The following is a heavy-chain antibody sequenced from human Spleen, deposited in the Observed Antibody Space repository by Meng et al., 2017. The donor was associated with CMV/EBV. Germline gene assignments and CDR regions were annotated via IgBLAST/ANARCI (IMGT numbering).Heavy chain of an antibody. J-gene: IGHJ4*02. CDR1: SFTSYW. Sequence: SFTSYWIGWIRQPPGKGLEWIGSIYYSGSTYYNPSLKNRLTISVDTSKNQFSLKLNSVTAADTAVYYCARDGVRDGYNFYYFDYWGRGTLVTVSS. CDR3: ARDGVRDGYNFYYFDY. CDR2: IYYSGST. V-gene: IGHV4-39*07. D-gene: IGHD5-24*01.